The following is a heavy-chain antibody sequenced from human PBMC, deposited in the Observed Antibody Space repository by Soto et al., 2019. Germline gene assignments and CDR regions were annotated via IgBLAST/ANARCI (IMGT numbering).Heavy chain of an antibody. Sequence: QVQLVQSGAEVKKPGASVKVSCKASGHSFSAYYMPWVRQAPGQGLEWMGWINPNSSETKYAQKFQGRVTMTRERSIRTVYMELSSLRSDDTAVYYCARALTRFWDWIPENYYYGMDVGGQGTTVTVTS. V-gene: IGHV1-2*02. CDR1: GHSFSAYY. CDR3: ARALTRFWDWIPENYYYGMDV. CDR2: INPNSSET. J-gene: IGHJ6*02. D-gene: IGHD3-3*01.